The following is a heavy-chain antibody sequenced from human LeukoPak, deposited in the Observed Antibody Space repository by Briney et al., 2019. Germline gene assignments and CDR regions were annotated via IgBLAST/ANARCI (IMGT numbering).Heavy chain of an antibody. Sequence: SETLSLTCTVSGGSISSYYWSWIRQPPGKGREWIGYIYTSGSTNYNPSLKSRVTISVDTSRSQFSLKLSSVTAADTAVYYCARDTYYYDSSGYYSGAAFDIWGQGTMVTVSS. D-gene: IGHD3-22*01. V-gene: IGHV4-4*09. CDR1: GGSISSYY. CDR2: IYTSGST. CDR3: ARDTYYYDSSGYYSGAAFDI. J-gene: IGHJ3*02.